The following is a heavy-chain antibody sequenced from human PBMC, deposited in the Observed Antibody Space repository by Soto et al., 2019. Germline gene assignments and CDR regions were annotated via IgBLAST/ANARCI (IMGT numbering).Heavy chain of an antibody. J-gene: IGHJ4*02. CDR1: GFTFSSYS. V-gene: IGHV3-21*01. D-gene: IGHD2-15*01. Sequence: EVQLVESGGGLVKPGGSLRLSCAASGFTFSSYSMNWVRQAPGKGLEWVSSISSSSSYIYYADSVKGRFTISRDNAKNSLYLQMNSLSAEDTAVYYCARDSGYCSGGSCSYFDYWGQGTLVTVSS. CDR2: ISSSSSYI. CDR3: ARDSGYCSGGSCSYFDY.